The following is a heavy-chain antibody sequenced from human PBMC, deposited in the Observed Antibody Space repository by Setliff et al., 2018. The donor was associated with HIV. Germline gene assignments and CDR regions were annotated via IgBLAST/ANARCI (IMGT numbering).Heavy chain of an antibody. CDR3: AGPRGDEAFDI. Sequence: GGSLRLSCAASGFTFRDYYLSWMRLAPGKGLEWVAYISAGGSTTFYSDSVKGRFAISRDNTKNSMFLQMTDLRDDDTAVYYCAGPRGDEAFDIWGQGTMVTVSS. CDR2: ISAGGSTT. CDR1: GFTFRDYY. J-gene: IGHJ3*02. D-gene: IGHD3-10*01. V-gene: IGHV3-11*01.